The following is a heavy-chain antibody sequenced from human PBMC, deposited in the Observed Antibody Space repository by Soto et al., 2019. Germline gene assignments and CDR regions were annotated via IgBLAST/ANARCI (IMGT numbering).Heavy chain of an antibody. CDR3: ARGTSWQLPFDY. CDR2: ISYSGST. J-gene: IGHJ4*02. CDR1: SDSISSYY. Sequence: SETLSLTCTVSSDSISSYYWSWIRHPPGKRLEWIGYISYSGSTDYNPSLKSRVTISGDTSKNQFSLKVSSVTAADTAVYYCARGTSWQLPFDYWGQGALVTVSS. V-gene: IGHV4-59*01. D-gene: IGHD6-13*01.